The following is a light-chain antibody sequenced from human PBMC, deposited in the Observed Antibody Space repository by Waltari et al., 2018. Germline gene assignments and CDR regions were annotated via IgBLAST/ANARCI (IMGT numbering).Light chain of an antibody. CDR2: EVS. J-gene: IGLJ1*01. Sequence: QSALTQPASVSGSPGQSITISCTGTSSDVGSYNLVSWYQQHPGKAPKLMIYEVSKRPSWVSNRFSGSKSGNTASLTIAGLQAEDEADYYCCSYAGSRVFGTGTKVTVL. V-gene: IGLV2-23*02. CDR3: CSYAGSRV. CDR1: SSDVGSYNL.